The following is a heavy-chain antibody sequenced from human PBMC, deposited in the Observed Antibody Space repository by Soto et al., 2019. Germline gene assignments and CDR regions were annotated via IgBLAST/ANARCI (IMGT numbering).Heavy chain of an antibody. CDR2: IFNSGRSGST. D-gene: IGHD2-21*02. J-gene: IGHJ5*02. CDR1: GGSISSYY. V-gene: IGHV4-59*01. Sequence: SETLSLTCSVYGGSISSYYWSWIRQPPGKGLEWIGYIFNSGRSGSTNHNPSLKSRVTISVDTSKNQFSLKLSSVTAADTAVYYCAKTALGWFDPWGQGTLVTVS. CDR3: AKTALGWFDP.